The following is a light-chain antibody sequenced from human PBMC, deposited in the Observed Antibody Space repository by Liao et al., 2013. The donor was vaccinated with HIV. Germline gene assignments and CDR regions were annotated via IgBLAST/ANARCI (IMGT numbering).Light chain of an antibody. CDR3: QVWDSSSDHPVV. CDR1: NIGSKS. Sequence: SHVLTQPPSVSVAPGKTATITCGGHNIGSKSVHWYQQKPGQAPVVVIYYDSDRPSGIPERFSGSNSGHTATLTLSRVEAGDEAAYYCQVWDSSSDHPVVFGGGTKLTVL. J-gene: IGLJ2*01. V-gene: IGLV3-21*01. CDR2: YDS.